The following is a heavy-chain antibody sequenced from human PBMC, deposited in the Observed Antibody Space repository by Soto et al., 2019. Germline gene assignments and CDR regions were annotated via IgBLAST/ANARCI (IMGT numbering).Heavy chain of an antibody. CDR1: GFTFSSYA. J-gene: IGHJ4*02. Sequence: GGSLRLSCAASGFTFSSYAMSWVRQAPGKGLEWVSAISGSGGSTYYADSVKGRFTISRDNSKNTLYLQMNSLRAEDTAVYYCAKGLREYYYDSSGYYDYWGQGXLVTVSS. V-gene: IGHV3-23*01. CDR2: ISGSGGST. D-gene: IGHD3-22*01. CDR3: AKGLREYYYDSSGYYDY.